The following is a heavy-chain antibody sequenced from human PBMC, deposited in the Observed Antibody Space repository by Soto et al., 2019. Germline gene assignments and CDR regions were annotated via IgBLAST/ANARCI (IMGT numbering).Heavy chain of an antibody. Sequence: QITLKESGPTLVTPTQTLTLTCSFSGFSLTSRPMGVGWIRQPPGKALEWLAVIYWDDDKRYSPGLTSRLTITKDTSKNQVVLTVTNMDHVDTATYYCAHRLGGYTWNDGYLDYWGQGILVTVSS. CDR1: GFSLTSRPMG. CDR3: AHRLGGYTWNDGYLDY. D-gene: IGHD1-20*01. CDR2: IYWDDDK. V-gene: IGHV2-5*02. J-gene: IGHJ4*02.